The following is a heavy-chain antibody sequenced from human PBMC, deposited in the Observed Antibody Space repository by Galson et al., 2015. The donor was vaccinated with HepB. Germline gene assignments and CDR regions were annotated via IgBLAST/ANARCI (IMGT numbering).Heavy chain of an antibody. Sequence: SVKVSCKASGYTFTSYGISWVRQAPGQGLEWMGWISAYNGNTNYAQKLQGRVTMTTDTSTSTAYMELRSLRSDDTAVYYCARDIVVVPAAQGDHYYYYYGMDVWGQGTTVTVSS. CDR1: GYTFTSYG. CDR2: ISAYNGNT. V-gene: IGHV1-18*04. CDR3: ARDIVVVPAAQGDHYYYYYGMDV. J-gene: IGHJ6*02. D-gene: IGHD2-2*01.